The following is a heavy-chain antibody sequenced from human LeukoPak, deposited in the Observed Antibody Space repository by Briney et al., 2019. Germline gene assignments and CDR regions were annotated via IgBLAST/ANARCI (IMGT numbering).Heavy chain of an antibody. D-gene: IGHD1-26*01. CDR3: ARDLGGIYFDY. Sequence: SETLSLTCTVSDASISGYYWSWIRQPPGKGLECIGSIHFSGSTNYNPSLRSRVTISVDTSKTRLSLKLSSVTAADTAVYYCARDLGGIYFDYWGQGTLVTVSS. V-gene: IGHV4-59*01. J-gene: IGHJ4*02. CDR2: IHFSGST. CDR1: DASISGYY.